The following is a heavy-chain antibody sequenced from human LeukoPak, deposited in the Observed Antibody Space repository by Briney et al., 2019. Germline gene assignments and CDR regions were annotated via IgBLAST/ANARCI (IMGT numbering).Heavy chain of an antibody. Sequence: GASVKVSCKASGYTFINYYMHWVRQAPGQGLEWMGIINPNGGSTTYAQKFQGRVTMTRDMSTSTAYMELSSLRSEETAVYYCARDWGLAYCGGDCYRSLGYWGQGTLVTVSS. D-gene: IGHD2-21*02. V-gene: IGHV1-46*01. CDR3: ARDWGLAYCGGDCYRSLGY. CDR2: INPNGGST. J-gene: IGHJ4*02. CDR1: GYTFINYY.